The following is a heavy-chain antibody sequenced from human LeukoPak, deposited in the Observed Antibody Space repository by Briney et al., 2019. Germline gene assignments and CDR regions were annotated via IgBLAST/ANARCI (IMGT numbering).Heavy chain of an antibody. CDR3: ARDPRNYYDSSGSTNWFDP. CDR2: ISSSGSTI. J-gene: IGHJ5*02. Sequence: GGSLRLSCAASGFTFSDYYMSWIRQAPGKGLEWVSYISSSGSTIYYADSVKGRFTISRDNAKNSLYLQMNSLRAEDTAVYYCARDPRNYYDSSGSTNWFDPWGQGTLVTVSS. V-gene: IGHV3-11*01. CDR1: GFTFSDYY. D-gene: IGHD3-22*01.